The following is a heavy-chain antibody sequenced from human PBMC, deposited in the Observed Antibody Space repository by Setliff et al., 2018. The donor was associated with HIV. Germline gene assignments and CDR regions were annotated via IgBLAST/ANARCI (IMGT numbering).Heavy chain of an antibody. V-gene: IGHV4-34*01. CDR2: INHSGST. J-gene: IGHJ6*03. CDR1: GGSFSGYY. CDR3: ARDRYTWNYGKNYMDV. Sequence: PSETLSLTCAVYGGSFSGYYWSWIRQPPGKGLEWIGEINHSGSTKYNPSLKSRVTISVDTSKNQFSLKLSSVTAADTAVYYCARDRYTWNYGKNYMDVWGKGTTVTVSS. D-gene: IGHD1-7*01.